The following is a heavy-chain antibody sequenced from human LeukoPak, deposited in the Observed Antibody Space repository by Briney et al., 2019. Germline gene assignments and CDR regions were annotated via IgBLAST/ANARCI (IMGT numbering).Heavy chain of an antibody. V-gene: IGHV3-74*01. J-gene: IGHJ4*02. Sequence: GGSLRLSCAASGFTFSNYWMHWVRQAPGKGLVWVSRINSDGISTGYADSVKGRFTISRDNAKNTLYLQMNSLRDEDTAVYYCARDALAVAGFDYWGQGTLVTVSS. D-gene: IGHD6-19*01. CDR2: INSDGIST. CDR3: ARDALAVAGFDY. CDR1: GFTFSNYW.